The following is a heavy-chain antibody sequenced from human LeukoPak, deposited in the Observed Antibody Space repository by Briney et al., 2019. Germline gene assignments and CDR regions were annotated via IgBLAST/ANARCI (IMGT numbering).Heavy chain of an antibody. D-gene: IGHD4-17*01. Sequence: GESLKISCKAPSYNFANYWFGWVRQMPGKGLEWMGIIYPGDSETRYSPSLQGQVTISADKSISTVYLQWGSLKASDTAIYYCARLLWVTTTSPHSNYFDYWGQGTLVTVSS. V-gene: IGHV5-51*01. CDR2: IYPGDSET. CDR3: ARLLWVTTTSPHSNYFDY. J-gene: IGHJ4*02. CDR1: SYNFANYW.